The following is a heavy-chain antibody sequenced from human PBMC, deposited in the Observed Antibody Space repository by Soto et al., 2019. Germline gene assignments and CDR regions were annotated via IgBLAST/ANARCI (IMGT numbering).Heavy chain of an antibody. CDR2: IRAYNGNT. J-gene: IGHJ6*02. Sequence: QVQLVQSGAEVKKPGASVKVSCKASGYTFTSYGISWVRQAPGQGLEWMGWIRAYNGNTNYAQKLQGIVTMTTETSTRTAYMEPRSLRSGDRPVYYCARDLPTMEVWGQGTRVTVSS. CDR3: ARDLPTMEV. CDR1: GYTFTSYG. V-gene: IGHV1-18*01.